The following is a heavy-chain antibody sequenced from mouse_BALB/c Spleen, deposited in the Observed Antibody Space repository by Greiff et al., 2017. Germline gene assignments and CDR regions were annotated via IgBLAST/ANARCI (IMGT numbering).Heavy chain of an antibody. J-gene: IGHJ4*01. Sequence: EVQLVESGGGLVQPGGSRKLSCAASGFTFSSFGMHWVRQAPEKGLEWVAYISSGSSTIYYADTVKGRCTISRDNPKNTLFLQMTSLRSEDTAMYYCARLGTGYAMDYWGQGTSVTVSS. CDR2: ISSGSSTI. V-gene: IGHV5-17*02. CDR3: ARLGTGYAMDY. CDR1: GFTFSSFG. D-gene: IGHD3-3*01.